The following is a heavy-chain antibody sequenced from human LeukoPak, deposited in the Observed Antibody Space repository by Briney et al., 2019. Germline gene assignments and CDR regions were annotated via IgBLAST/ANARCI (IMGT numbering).Heavy chain of an antibody. Sequence: ASVKVSCKASGYTFTSYGISWVRQAPGQGLEWMGWISAYNGNTNYAQKLQGRVTMTTDTSTSTAYMELRSLRSDDTAVYYCARASGYYDSSGYYLFGFDYWGQGTLVTVSS. CDR2: ISAYNGNT. V-gene: IGHV1-18*01. D-gene: IGHD3-22*01. CDR1: GYTFTSYG. J-gene: IGHJ4*02. CDR3: ARASGYYDSSGYYLFGFDY.